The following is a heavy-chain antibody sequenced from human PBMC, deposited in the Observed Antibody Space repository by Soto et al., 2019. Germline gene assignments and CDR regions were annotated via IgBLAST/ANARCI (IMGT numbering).Heavy chain of an antibody. CDR1: GFIVSGNY. V-gene: IGHV3-53*02. D-gene: IGHD1-20*01. Sequence: EVQLVATGGGLIQPGGSLRLSCVASGFIVSGNYMNWVRQATGKGLEWVSVIYSDGRTVYADSVKGRFTISRDNSKNTLYLQMNSLRAEDTAAYYCARAADVYDAFDIWGQGTKVTVSS. CDR2: IYSDGRT. J-gene: IGHJ3*02. CDR3: ARAADVYDAFDI.